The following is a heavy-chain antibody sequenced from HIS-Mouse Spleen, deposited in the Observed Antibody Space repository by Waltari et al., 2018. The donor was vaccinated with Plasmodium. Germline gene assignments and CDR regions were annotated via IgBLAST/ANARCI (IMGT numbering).Heavy chain of an antibody. CDR2: INHSGST. J-gene: IGHJ2*01. V-gene: IGHV4-34*01. D-gene: IGHD3-3*01. Sequence: QVQLQQWGAGLLKPSETLSLTCAVYGGSFSGYYWSWIRQPPGKGLAWIGEINHSGSTNYNPARKSRVTISVETSRNQFSLKLSSVTAADTAVYYCARVTSSGVYWYFDLWGRGTLVTVSS. CDR3: ARVTSSGVYWYFDL. CDR1: GGSFSGYY.